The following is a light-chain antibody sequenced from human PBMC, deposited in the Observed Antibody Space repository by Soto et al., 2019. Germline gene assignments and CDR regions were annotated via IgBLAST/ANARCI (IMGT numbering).Light chain of an antibody. CDR1: QSVSSY. Sequence: EIVLTQSPGTLSLPPGEGATVSCRASQSVSSYLAWYQQKPGQAPRLLIYDASNRATGIPARFSGSGSGTDFTLTISRLEPEDFAVYYCQQYSSSPITFGQGTRLEIK. J-gene: IGKJ5*01. CDR3: QQYSSSPIT. CDR2: DAS. V-gene: IGKV3-20*01.